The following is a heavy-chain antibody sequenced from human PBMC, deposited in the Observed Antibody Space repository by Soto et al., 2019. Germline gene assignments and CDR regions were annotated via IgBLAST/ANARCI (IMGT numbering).Heavy chain of an antibody. V-gene: IGHV3-23*01. CDR3: AKVFYYDSSGYYGPPSY. CDR1: GFTFSSYA. CDR2: ISGSGGST. Sequence: PGGSLRLSCASSGFTFSSYAMSLVRQAPGKGLEWVSAISGSGGSTYYADSVKGRFTISRDNSKNTLYLQMNSLRAEDTAVYYCAKVFYYDSSGYYGPPSYWGQGTLVTVSS. J-gene: IGHJ4*02. D-gene: IGHD3-22*01.